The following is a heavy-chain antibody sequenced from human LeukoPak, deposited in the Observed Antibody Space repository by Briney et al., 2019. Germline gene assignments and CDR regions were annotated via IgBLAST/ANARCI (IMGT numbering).Heavy chain of an antibody. J-gene: IGHJ5*02. D-gene: IGHD4-11*01. CDR1: GGTFISNA. Sequence: GASVKVSCKASGGTFISNAITWVRQAPGQGGEWMGGIIPIFGITDYAQKFQGRVTITADKSTSTAYMEFSSLRSEDTAVYYCASGRMTTETTYCFDPWGQGTLITVSS. CDR3: ASGRMTTETTYCFDP. CDR2: IIPIFGIT. V-gene: IGHV1-69*10.